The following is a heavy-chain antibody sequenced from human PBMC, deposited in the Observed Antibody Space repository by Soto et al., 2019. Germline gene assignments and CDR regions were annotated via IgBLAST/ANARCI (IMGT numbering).Heavy chain of an antibody. D-gene: IGHD3-22*01. Sequence: PGGALRLSCAASGFTFSDHYMDWVRQAPGKGLEWVGRTRNKANSYTTEYAASVKGRFTISRDDSKNSLYLQMNSLKTEDTAVYYCARTYYDSSGYWGDNYDYWRQGTLVTVSS. J-gene: IGHJ4*02. CDR1: GFTFSDHY. CDR3: ARTYYDSSGYWGDNYDY. CDR2: TRNKANSYTT. V-gene: IGHV3-72*01.